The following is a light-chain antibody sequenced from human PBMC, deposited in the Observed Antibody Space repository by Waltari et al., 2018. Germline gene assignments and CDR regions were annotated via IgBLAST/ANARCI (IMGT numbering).Light chain of an antibody. J-gene: IGLJ2*01. V-gene: IGLV3-21*04. CDR3: QVWDSSSDHLVV. CDR1: NIGSKS. Sequence: SYVLTQPPSVSVAPGKTARITCGGNNIGSKSVHWYQQKPGPGPVLVIYEDSDRPAGIPGRFSGSNAGNTATLTISRVEAGDEADYYCQVWDSSSDHLVVFGGGTKLTVL. CDR2: EDS.